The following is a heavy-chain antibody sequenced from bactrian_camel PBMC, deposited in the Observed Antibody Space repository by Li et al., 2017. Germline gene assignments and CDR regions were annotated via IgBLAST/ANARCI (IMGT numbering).Heavy chain of an antibody. CDR1: GFTLSSLA. CDR2: IWIGGDT. V-gene: IGHV3S31*01. Sequence: VQLVESGGGLVQPGASLRLSCAASGFTLSSLAMGWVRRAPGKGLEWVSAIWIGGDTYYVNSVKGRFTISRDNAKNTLYLQMNSLKPEDTAMYYCAAVQYNGYSFGYWGQGTQVTVS. D-gene: IGHD1*01. CDR3: AAVQYNGYSFGY. J-gene: IGHJ6*01.